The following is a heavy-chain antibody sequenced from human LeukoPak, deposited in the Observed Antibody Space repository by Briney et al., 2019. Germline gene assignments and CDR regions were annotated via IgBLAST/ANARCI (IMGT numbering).Heavy chain of an antibody. D-gene: IGHD6-6*01. Sequence: SETLSLTCTVSGYSISSGYYWGWIRQPPGKGLEWIGSIYHSGSTYYNPSLKSRVTISVDTSKNQFSLKLSSVTAADTAVYYCARVESAIAARFYYMDVWGKGTTVTVSS. CDR3: ARVESAIAARFYYMDV. V-gene: IGHV4-38-2*02. CDR1: GYSISSGYY. CDR2: IYHSGST. J-gene: IGHJ6*03.